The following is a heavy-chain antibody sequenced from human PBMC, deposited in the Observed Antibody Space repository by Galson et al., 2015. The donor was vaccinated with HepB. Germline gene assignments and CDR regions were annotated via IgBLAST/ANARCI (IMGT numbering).Heavy chain of an antibody. Sequence: SLRLSCAASGFTFSSYGMHWVRQAPGKGLEWVAVIWYDGSNKYHADSVKGRFTISRDNSKNTLYLQMNSLRAEDTAVYYCARARGGRSDFDYWGQGTLVTVSS. CDR3: ARARGGRSDFDY. CDR2: IWYDGSNK. CDR1: GFTFSSYG. V-gene: IGHV3-33*01. J-gene: IGHJ4*02.